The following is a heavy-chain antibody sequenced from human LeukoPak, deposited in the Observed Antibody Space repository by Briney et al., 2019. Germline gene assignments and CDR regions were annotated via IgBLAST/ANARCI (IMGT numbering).Heavy chain of an antibody. D-gene: IGHD3-22*01. V-gene: IGHV4-4*02. Sequence: PSETLSLTCAVSGGTITNNNWWTWVRQPPGKGLEWIGEVHYTESTTYNPSLKSRLTLSLDKSNNQFSLRLSSVTVADTAVYYCATYYDSGGYKWNHWGQGTLVTVSS. CDR2: VHYTEST. J-gene: IGHJ1*01. CDR3: ATYYDSGGYKWNH. CDR1: GGTITNNNW.